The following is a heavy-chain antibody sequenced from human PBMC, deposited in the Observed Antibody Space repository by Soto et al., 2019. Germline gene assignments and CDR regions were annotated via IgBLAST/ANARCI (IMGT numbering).Heavy chain of an antibody. CDR1: GYTFTSYG. CDR3: ARGRYGDY. J-gene: IGHJ4*02. CDR2: ISAHNGNT. Sequence: QVHLVQSGAEVKKPGASVKVSCKGSGYTFTSYGITWVRQAPGQGLEWMGWISAHNGNTDYAQRLQGRVTVTRDTSTSTAYMELRSLRSDDTAVYYCARGRYGDYWGQGALVTVSS. V-gene: IGHV1-18*01. D-gene: IGHD1-1*01.